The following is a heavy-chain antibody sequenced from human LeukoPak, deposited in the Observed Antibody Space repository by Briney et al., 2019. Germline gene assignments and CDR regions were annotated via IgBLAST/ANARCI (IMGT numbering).Heavy chain of an antibody. J-gene: IGHJ2*01. V-gene: IGHV3-30*02. CDR2: IRYDGSNK. CDR3: AKDLGYYYDSSGWLRYFDL. CDR1: GFTFSSYG. Sequence: GGSLRLSCAASGFTFSSYGMHWVRQAPGKGLEWVAFIRYDGSNKYYADSVKGRFTISRDNSKNTLYLQMNSLRAEDTAVYYCAKDLGYYYDSSGWLRYFDLWGRGTLVTVSS. D-gene: IGHD3-22*01.